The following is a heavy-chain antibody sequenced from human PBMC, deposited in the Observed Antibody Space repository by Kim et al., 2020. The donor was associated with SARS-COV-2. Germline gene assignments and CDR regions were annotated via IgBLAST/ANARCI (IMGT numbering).Heavy chain of an antibody. J-gene: IGHJ4*02. D-gene: IGHD1-26*01. CDR3: AMAGALGELDY. CDR2: IYYSGST. V-gene: IGHV4-30-4*01. Sequence: SETLSLTCTVSGGSISSGDYYWSWIRQPPGKGLEWIGYIYYSGSTYYNPSLKSRVTISVDTSKNQFSLKLSSVTAADTAVYYCAMAGALGELDYWGQGTLVTVSS. CDR1: GGSISSGDYY.